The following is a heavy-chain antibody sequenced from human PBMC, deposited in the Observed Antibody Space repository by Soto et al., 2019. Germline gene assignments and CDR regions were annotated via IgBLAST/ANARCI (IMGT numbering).Heavy chain of an antibody. V-gene: IGHV1-69*13. CDR2: IIPIFGTA. CDR3: ARVGGYSGYEPYYYYGMDV. CDR1: GYTFTVYY. J-gene: IGHJ6*02. D-gene: IGHD5-12*01. Sequence: SVKVSCKASGYTFTVYYMHWVRQAPGQGLEWMGGIIPIFGTANYAQKFQGRVTITADESTSTAYMELSSLRPEDTAVYYCARVGGYSGYEPYYYYGMDVWGQGTTVTVSS.